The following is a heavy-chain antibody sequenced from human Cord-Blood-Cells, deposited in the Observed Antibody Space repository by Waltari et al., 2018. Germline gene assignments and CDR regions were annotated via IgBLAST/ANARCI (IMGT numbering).Heavy chain of an antibody. CDR1: GGSFSGYY. CDR2: INHSGST. Sequence: QVQLQQWGAGLLKPSETLSLTCAVYGGSFSGYYWSWIRQPPGKGLEWIGEINHSGSTNYYPSLKSRVTISVDTSKNQFSLKLSSVTAADTAVYYCVRGRYFDLWGRGTLVTVSS. V-gene: IGHV4-34*01. CDR3: VRGRYFDL. J-gene: IGHJ2*01.